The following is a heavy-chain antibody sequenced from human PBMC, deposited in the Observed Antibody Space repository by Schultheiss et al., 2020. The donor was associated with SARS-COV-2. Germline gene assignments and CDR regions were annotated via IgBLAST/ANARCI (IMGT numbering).Heavy chain of an antibody. J-gene: IGHJ4*02. Sequence: GGSLRLSCAASGFTFSSYAMHWVRQAPGKGLEWVSGISGSGGSTYYADSVKGRFTISRDNSKNTLYLQMNSLRAEDTAVYYCATLGYCSITSCYQNDYWGQGTLVTVSS. V-gene: IGHV3-23*01. CDR1: GFTFSSYA. CDR2: ISGSGGST. CDR3: ATLGYCSITSCYQNDY. D-gene: IGHD2-2*01.